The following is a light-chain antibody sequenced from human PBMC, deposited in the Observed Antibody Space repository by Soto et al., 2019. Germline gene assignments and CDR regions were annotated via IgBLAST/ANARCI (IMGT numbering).Light chain of an antibody. CDR1: QSVSSN. CDR2: GAS. J-gene: IGKJ3*01. V-gene: IGKV3-15*01. Sequence: EIVMTQSPATLSVSPGERATLSCRASQSVSSNLAWYQQKPGQAPRLLIYGASTRATGIPTRFSGSGSGTEFTLTISSLQSEDFAVYYSHQYNNWPPFTFGPGTKVDIK. CDR3: HQYNNWPPFT.